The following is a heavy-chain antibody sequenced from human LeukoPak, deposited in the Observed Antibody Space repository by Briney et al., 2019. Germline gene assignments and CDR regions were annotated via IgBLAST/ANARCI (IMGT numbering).Heavy chain of an antibody. CDR1: GGSISSGGYY. J-gene: IGHJ4*02. V-gene: IGHV4-31*03. CDR3: ARASALLWFGELYTFDY. Sequence: PSETLSLTCTVSGGSISSGGYYWSWIRQHPGKGLEWIGYIYYSGSTYYNPSLKSRVTISVDTSKNQFSLKLSSVTAADTAVYYCARASALLWFGELYTFDYWGQGTLDTVSS. CDR2: IYYSGST. D-gene: IGHD3-10*01.